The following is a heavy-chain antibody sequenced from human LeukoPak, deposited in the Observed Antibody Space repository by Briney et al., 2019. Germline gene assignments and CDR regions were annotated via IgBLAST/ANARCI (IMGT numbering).Heavy chain of an antibody. CDR2: IHYNGIT. D-gene: IGHD1-26*01. V-gene: IGHV4-59*08. Sequence: SETLSLTCAVYGGSFSGYYWSWIRQPPGKGLEWIGYIHYNGITNYNPSLKTRVTMSLDTSKNQVSLNLNSVTAADTAVYYCARHISSGGTYAHFDYWGQGTLVTVSS. CDR3: ARHISSGGTYAHFDY. CDR1: GGSFSGYY. J-gene: IGHJ4*02.